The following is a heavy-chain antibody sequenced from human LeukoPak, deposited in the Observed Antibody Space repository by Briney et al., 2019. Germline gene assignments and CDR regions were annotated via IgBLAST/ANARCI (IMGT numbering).Heavy chain of an antibody. CDR3: ARDRSGSGPYYRTFDY. Sequence: GGSLRLSCAASGFIFSNYAMHWVRQAPGKGLEYVSAIDSTGESTYYANSVKGRFIISRDNSKNTLYLQLGSLRPEDTAVYYCARDRSGSGPYYRTFDYWGQGTLVTVSS. CDR2: IDSTGEST. V-gene: IGHV3-64*01. J-gene: IGHJ4*02. CDR1: GFIFSNYA. D-gene: IGHD1-26*01.